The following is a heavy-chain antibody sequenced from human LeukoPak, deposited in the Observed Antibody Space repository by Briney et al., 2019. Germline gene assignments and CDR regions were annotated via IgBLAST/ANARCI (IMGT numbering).Heavy chain of an antibody. Sequence: SETLSLTCTVSGGSISSYYWSWIRQPPGKGLEWIGYISYSGSTNYNPSLKSRVTISGDTSKNQFSLRLSSVTAADTAVYYCARTTTSGLLFDYWGQGALVTVSS. J-gene: IGHJ4*02. D-gene: IGHD1-26*01. V-gene: IGHV4-59*01. CDR3: ARTTTSGLLFDY. CDR2: ISYSGST. CDR1: GGSISSYY.